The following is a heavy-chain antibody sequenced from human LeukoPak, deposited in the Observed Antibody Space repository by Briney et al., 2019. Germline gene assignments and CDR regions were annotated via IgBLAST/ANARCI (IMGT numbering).Heavy chain of an antibody. CDR2: ISYGGRT. J-gene: IGHJ4*02. CDR3: ATQHSASGRYSAY. Sequence: SSETLSLTCTVSGGSISSGGYYWGWIRQPPGKGLERIGSISYGGRTYYNPSLKSRVTISVDTSKNQFSLKLSSVTAADTAVYYCATQHSASGRYSAYWGQGTLVTVSS. D-gene: IGHD3-10*01. V-gene: IGHV4-39*01. CDR1: GGSISSGGYY.